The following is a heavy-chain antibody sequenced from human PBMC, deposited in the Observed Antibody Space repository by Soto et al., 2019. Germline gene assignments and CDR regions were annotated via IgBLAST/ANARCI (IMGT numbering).Heavy chain of an antibody. Sequence: QVQLQESGPGLVKPSQTLSLTCTVSGGSISSGGYYWSWIRQHPGKGLEWIGYIYYSGSTYYDSSLKSRVTISVDTSKNQFSLKLSSVTAADTAVYYCARVWDSSGPNFDYWGQGTLVTVSS. D-gene: IGHD3-22*01. V-gene: IGHV4-31*03. CDR1: GGSISSGGYY. CDR3: ARVWDSSGPNFDY. J-gene: IGHJ4*02. CDR2: IYYSGST.